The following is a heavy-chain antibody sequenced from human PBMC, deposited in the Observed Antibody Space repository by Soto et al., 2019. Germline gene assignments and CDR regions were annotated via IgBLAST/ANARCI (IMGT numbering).Heavy chain of an antibody. CDR1: GFTVSSKY. D-gene: IGHD6-19*01. Sequence: EVPLVESGGGLIQPGGSLRLSCAASGFTVSSKYMTWVRQAPGKGLEWVSVIYGGGTTYYADSVKGRFTISRDNSKNTLYLQMNSLRAEDTAVYYCVQTTGWPGFDVWGQGTLVTVSS. V-gene: IGHV3-53*01. J-gene: IGHJ4*02. CDR2: IYGGGTT. CDR3: VQTTGWPGFDV.